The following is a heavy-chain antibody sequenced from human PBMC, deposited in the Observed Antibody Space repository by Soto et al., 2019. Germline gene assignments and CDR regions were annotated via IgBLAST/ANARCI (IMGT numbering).Heavy chain of an antibody. CDR2: ISRDGGST. CDR3: AGGGSSWFSSRIDF. D-gene: IGHD6-13*01. Sequence: EVQLVESGGGLVQPGGSLRLSCAASGFTFSSHGMHWVRQAPGKGLEYVSGISRDGGSTYYANSVKDRFIISRDTSKNTLYLQMGSLRAEDMAVYFCAGGGSSWFSSRIDFWGQGTMVTVSS. CDR1: GFTFSSHG. V-gene: IGHV3-64*01. J-gene: IGHJ3*01.